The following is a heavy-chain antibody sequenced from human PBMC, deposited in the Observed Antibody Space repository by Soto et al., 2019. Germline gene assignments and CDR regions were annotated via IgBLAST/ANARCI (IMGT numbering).Heavy chain of an antibody. CDR3: ARRSSSWYFDY. Sequence: EVQLLESGGGLVQPGGSLRLSCAASGFTFSSYAMNWVRQAPGKGLEWVSVISGSDGSTYYADSVKGRFTISRDNSKNTLNLQMNSLRAEDTAVYYFARRSSSWYFDYWGQEPWSPSPQ. CDR2: ISGSDGST. J-gene: IGHJ4*01. D-gene: IGHD6-13*01. CDR1: GFTFSSYA. V-gene: IGHV3-23*01.